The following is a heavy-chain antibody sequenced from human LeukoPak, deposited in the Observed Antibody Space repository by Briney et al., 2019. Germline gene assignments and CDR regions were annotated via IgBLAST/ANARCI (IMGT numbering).Heavy chain of an antibody. Sequence: ASVKVSCKVSGYTLTELSMHWVRQAPGKGLEWMGGFDPEDGETIYAQKFQGRVTMTEDTSTDTAYMELSSLRSEDTAVCYCATDRGAWEHLHYDYWGQGTLVTVSS. J-gene: IGHJ4*02. CDR1: GYTLTELS. CDR3: ATDRGAWEHLHYDY. D-gene: IGHD3-10*01. V-gene: IGHV1-24*01. CDR2: FDPEDGET.